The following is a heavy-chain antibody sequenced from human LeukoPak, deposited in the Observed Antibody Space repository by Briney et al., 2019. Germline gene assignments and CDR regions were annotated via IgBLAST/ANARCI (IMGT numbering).Heavy chain of an antibody. V-gene: IGHV4-39*07. J-gene: IGHJ4*02. D-gene: IGHD6-6*01. CDR1: GGSISSSSYY. CDR3: ARSSIAAPRFDY. CDR2: IYYSGST. Sequence: SETLSLTCTVSGGSISSSSYYWGWIRQPPGKGLEWIGSIYYSGSTYYNPSLKSRVTISVDTSKNQFSLKLSSVTAADTAVYYCARSSIAAPRFDYWGQGTLVTVSS.